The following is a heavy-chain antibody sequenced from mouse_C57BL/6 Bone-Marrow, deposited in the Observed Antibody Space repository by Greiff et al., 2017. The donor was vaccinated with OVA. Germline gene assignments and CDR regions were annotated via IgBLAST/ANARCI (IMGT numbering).Heavy chain of an antibody. D-gene: IGHD2-4*01. CDR3: TVSDDDGCDY. Sequence: EVKVEESGGGLVQPGGSMKLSCAASGFTFSNYWMNWVRQSPEKGLEWVAQIRLKSDNYATHYAESVKGRFTISRDDSKSSVYLQMNNLRAEDTGNYYSTVSDDDGCDYWGQGTTLTVSS. J-gene: IGHJ2*01. CDR2: IRLKSDNYAT. CDR1: GFTFSNYW. V-gene: IGHV6-3*01.